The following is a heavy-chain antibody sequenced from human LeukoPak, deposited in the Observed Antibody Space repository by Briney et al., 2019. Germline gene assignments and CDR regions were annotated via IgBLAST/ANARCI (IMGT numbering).Heavy chain of an antibody. CDR1: GYTFTDHH. V-gene: IGHV1-2*02. J-gene: IGHJ4*02. Sequence: EASVKVSCKAFGYTFTDHHMHWVRQAPGQGLEWMGWINPNSGDTNYAQKFQGRVTMTRDTTISTAYMELSRLRSDDTAVFYCATLMAHLDYWGQGTLVTVSS. CDR2: INPNSGDT. CDR3: ATLMAHLDY. D-gene: IGHD2-8*01.